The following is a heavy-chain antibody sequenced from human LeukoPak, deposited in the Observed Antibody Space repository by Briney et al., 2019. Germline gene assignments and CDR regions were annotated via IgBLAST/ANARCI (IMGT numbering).Heavy chain of an antibody. CDR2: ISAYNGNT. J-gene: IGHJ4*02. CDR1: GYTLTSYG. V-gene: IGHV1-18*01. D-gene: IGHD3-22*01. Sequence: ASVKVSCKASGYTLTSYGISWVRQAPGQGLEWMGWISAYNGNTNYAQKLQGRVTMTTDTSTSTAYMELRSLRSDDTAVYYCARDPFPYYYDSSGYYNYWGQGTLVTVSS. CDR3: ARDPFPYYYDSSGYYNY.